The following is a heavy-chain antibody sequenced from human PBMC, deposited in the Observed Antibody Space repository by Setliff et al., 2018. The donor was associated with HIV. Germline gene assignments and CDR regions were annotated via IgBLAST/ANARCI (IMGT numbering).Heavy chain of an antibody. D-gene: IGHD3-22*01. CDR2: IKQDGSEK. V-gene: IGHV3-7*05. CDR1: GFTFSSYW. Sequence: GGSLRLSCAASGFTFSSYWMSWVRQAPGKGLEWVADIKQDGSEKYYVDSVKGRFTISRGNAENSLYLQMNSLRAEDTAVYYCARAAHDNTAYRPLDVWGKGTTVTVSS. CDR3: ARAAHDNTAYRPLDV. J-gene: IGHJ6*04.